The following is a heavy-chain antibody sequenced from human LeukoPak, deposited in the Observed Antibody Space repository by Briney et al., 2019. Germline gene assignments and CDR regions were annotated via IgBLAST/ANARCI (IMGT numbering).Heavy chain of an antibody. Sequence: GGSLRLTCVDSGFTFSSSWLTWVRQAPGEGLEWVANINEDGSQKNYVGSVKGRFTISRDNSKNSLYLQMNSLRVEDTAVYYCARDRAYNSFDYGGQGTLVTVSS. J-gene: IGHJ4*02. V-gene: IGHV3-7*01. D-gene: IGHD3-22*01. CDR3: ARDRAYNSFDY. CDR1: GFTFSSSW. CDR2: INEDGSQK.